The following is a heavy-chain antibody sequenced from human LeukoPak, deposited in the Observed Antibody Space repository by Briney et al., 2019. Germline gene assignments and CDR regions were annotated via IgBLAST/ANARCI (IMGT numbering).Heavy chain of an antibody. CDR2: ISSSGSTI. D-gene: IGHD2-15*01. Sequence: GGSLRLSCAASGFTFSSYEINWVRQAPGKGLEWVSYISSSGSTIYYADSVKGRFTISRDNSKTTLYLQMNSLRADDTAVYYCAKGGRYCSGGNCYFFDYWGQGTLVTVSS. V-gene: IGHV3-48*03. J-gene: IGHJ4*02. CDR3: AKGGRYCSGGNCYFFDY. CDR1: GFTFSSYE.